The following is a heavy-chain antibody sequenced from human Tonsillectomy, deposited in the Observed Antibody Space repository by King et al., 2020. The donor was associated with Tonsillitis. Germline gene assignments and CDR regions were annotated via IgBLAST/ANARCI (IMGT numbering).Heavy chain of an antibody. V-gene: IGHV1-18*04. J-gene: IGHJ3*02. CDR1: GYTFTSYA. Sequence: QLVQSGAEVKKPGASVKVSCQASGYTFTSYAINWVRQAPGQGLEWMRWISPYNGNANYAQKLQGRVTMTTDTSTNTAYMELRSLRSDDTAVYYCTRADDSSGYYNAFDIWGQGTVVTVSS. CDR3: TRADDSSGYYNAFDI. D-gene: IGHD3-22*01. CDR2: ISPYNGNA.